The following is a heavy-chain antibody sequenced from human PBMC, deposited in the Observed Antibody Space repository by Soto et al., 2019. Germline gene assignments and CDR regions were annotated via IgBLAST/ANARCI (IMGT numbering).Heavy chain of an antibody. V-gene: IGHV1-3*01. Sequence: ASVKVSCKASGYTFTSYAMHWVRQAPGQRLEWMGWINAGNGNTKYSQKFQGRVTITRDTSASTAYMELSSLRSEDTAVYYCASQYCISTSCTPYYGIDVWGQGTTVTVSS. J-gene: IGHJ6*02. CDR2: INAGNGNT. CDR3: ASQYCISTSCTPYYGIDV. D-gene: IGHD2-2*01. CDR1: GYTFTSYA.